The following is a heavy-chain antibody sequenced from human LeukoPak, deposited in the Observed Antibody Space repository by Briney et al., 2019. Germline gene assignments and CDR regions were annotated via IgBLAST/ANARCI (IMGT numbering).Heavy chain of an antibody. CDR1: GYTFTSNY. CDR2: IYPRDGST. Sequence: ASVKVSCKASGYTFTSNYIHWVRQAPGQGLEWMGMIYPRDGSTSYARKFQGRVTVTRDTSTSTVHMELSGLGSEDTAVYYCARDQEGFDYWGQGTLVTVSS. V-gene: IGHV1-46*01. J-gene: IGHJ4*02. CDR3: ARDQEGFDY.